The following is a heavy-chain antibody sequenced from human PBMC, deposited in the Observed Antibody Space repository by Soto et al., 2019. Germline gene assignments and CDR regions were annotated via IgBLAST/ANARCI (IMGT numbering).Heavy chain of an antibody. CDR1: GFTFSSYA. CDR2: ISYDGSNK. D-gene: IGHD3-9*01. Sequence: QVQLVESGGGVVQPGRSLRLSCAASGFTFSSYAMHWVRQAPGKGLEWVAVISYDGSNKYYAGSVKGRFTISRDNSKNTLYLQMNSLRAEDTAVYYCARGRYFDWRPRSLNAFDIWGQGTMVTVSS. CDR3: ARGRYFDWRPRSLNAFDI. J-gene: IGHJ3*02. V-gene: IGHV3-30-3*01.